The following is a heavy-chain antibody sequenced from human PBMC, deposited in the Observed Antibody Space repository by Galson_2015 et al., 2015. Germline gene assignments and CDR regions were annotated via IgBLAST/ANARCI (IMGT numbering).Heavy chain of an antibody. Sequence: SLRLSCAASGFTFSSYAMHWVRQAPGKGLEWVAVISYDGSNKYYADSVKGRFTISRDNSKNTLYLQMNSLRAEDTAVYYCARSGTGYVDYGGQGTLVTVSS. CDR2: ISYDGSNK. V-gene: IGHV3-30-3*01. CDR1: GFTFSSYA. J-gene: IGHJ4*02. D-gene: IGHD6-13*01. CDR3: ARSGTGYVDY.